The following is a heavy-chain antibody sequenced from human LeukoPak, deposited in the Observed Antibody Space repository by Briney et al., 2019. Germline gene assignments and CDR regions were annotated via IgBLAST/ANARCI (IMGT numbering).Heavy chain of an antibody. D-gene: IGHD6-13*01. V-gene: IGHV3-7*01. J-gene: IGHJ4*02. CDR1: GFTFSNYG. Sequence: PGGSMRLSCAACGFTFSNYGMHWVRQAPGKGLEWMANIKQDGSQKYYVDSVKGRFTISRDNAKNSLYLQMNSLRGEDTAVYYCARIGYSSSCFDYWGQGTLVTVPS. CDR2: IKQDGSQK. CDR3: ARIGYSSSCFDY.